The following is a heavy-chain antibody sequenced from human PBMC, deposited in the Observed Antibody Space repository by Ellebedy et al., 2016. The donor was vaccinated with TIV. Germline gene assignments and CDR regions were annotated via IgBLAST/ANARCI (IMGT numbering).Heavy chain of an antibody. CDR1: GGSISSYY. J-gene: IGHJ4*02. CDR2: IYTSGST. CDR3: ARDVIGTAVSDYFDY. V-gene: IGHV4-4*07. Sequence: SETLSLXCTVSGGSISSYYWSWIRQPAGKGLEWIGRIYTSGSTNYNPSLQSRVSMSVDTSKNQFSLKLSSVTAADTAVYYCARDVIGTAVSDYFDYWGQGTLVTVSS. D-gene: IGHD6-19*01.